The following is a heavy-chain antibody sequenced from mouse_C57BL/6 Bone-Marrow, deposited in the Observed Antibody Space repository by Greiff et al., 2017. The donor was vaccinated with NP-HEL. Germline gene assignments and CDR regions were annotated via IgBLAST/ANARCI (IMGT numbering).Heavy chain of an antibody. CDR2: ISDGGSYT. V-gene: IGHV5-4*03. Sequence: EVKVVESGGGLVKPGGSLKLSCAASGFTFSSYAMSWVRQTPEKRLEWVATISDGGSYTYYPDNVKGRFTISRDNAKNNLYLQMSHLKSEDTAMYYCARSYDGYYGGFAYWGQGTLVTVSA. D-gene: IGHD2-3*01. J-gene: IGHJ3*01. CDR3: ARSYDGYYGGFAY. CDR1: GFTFSSYA.